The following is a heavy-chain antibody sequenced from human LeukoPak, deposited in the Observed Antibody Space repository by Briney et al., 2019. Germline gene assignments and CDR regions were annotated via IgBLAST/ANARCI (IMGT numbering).Heavy chain of an antibody. J-gene: IGHJ6*02. CDR1: GHTFSSYD. Sequence: ASVQVSCKASGHTFSSYDINWVRQATGQGLEWMGWMNPNSGNTGYAQNFQGRVTMTRNTSINTAYMELSSLRPDDTAVYFCAKASNYYYYYALDVWGQGTTVTVSS. CDR2: MNPNSGNT. CDR3: AKASNYYYYYALDV. V-gene: IGHV1-8*01. D-gene: IGHD4-11*01.